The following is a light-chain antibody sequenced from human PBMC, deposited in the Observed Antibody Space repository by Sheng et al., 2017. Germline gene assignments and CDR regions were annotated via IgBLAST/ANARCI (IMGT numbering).Light chain of an antibody. V-gene: IGKV3-11*01. J-gene: IGKJ1*01. CDR2: DAS. Sequence: EIVLTQSPATLSLSPGERATLSCRASQSVSSYLAWYQQKPGQAPRLLIYDASNRATGIPARFSGSGSGTDFTLTISSLEPEDFAVYYCQQRSNWLWTFGQGDQGGNQT. CDR3: QQRSNWLWT. CDR1: QSVSSY.